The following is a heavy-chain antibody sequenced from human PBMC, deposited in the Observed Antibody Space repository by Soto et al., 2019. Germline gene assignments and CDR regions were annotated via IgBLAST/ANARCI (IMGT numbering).Heavy chain of an antibody. Sequence: QVQVVQSGPELKKPGASVKVSCKAQGYIFTKYGIGWVRQAPGHGLEWMGLINVYKGDRKVAQKFQDRVSMTTDTATDTAYMELKSLRSGDTAVYYCARLQLGGDRMLNWFDPWGQGTLVTVSS. CDR2: INVYKGDR. D-gene: IGHD2-21*02. J-gene: IGHJ5*02. CDR3: ARLQLGGDRMLNWFDP. V-gene: IGHV1-18*01. CDR1: GYIFTKYG.